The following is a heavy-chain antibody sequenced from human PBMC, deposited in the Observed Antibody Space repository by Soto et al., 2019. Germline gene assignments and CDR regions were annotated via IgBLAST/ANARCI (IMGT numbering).Heavy chain of an antibody. CDR2: IIPIFGTA. CDR3: AVGAGYSSSLGYGMDV. J-gene: IGHJ6*02. D-gene: IGHD6-6*01. V-gene: IGHV1-69*13. Sequence: SVKVSCKASGGTFSSYAISWVRHAPGQGLEWMGGIIPIFGTANYAQKFQGRVTITADESTSTAYMELSSLRSEDTAVYYCAVGAGYSSSLGYGMDVWGQGTTVTVSS. CDR1: GGTFSSYA.